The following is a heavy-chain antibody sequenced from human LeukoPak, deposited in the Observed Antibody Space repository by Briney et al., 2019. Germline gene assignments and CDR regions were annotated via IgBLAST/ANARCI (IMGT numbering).Heavy chain of an antibody. J-gene: IGHJ6*02. D-gene: IGHD2-15*01. V-gene: IGHV1-24*01. CDR3: ATDRYCSGGSCYSDYYYGMDV. CDR2: FDPEDGET. Sequence: VASVKVSRKLSGYTLTELSMHWVPDAPGKWREWVGGFDPEDGETIYAQKFQGRVTMTENTSTDTAYMELSSLRSEDTAVYYCATDRYCSGGSCYSDYYYGMDVWGQGTTVTVSS. CDR1: GYTLTELS.